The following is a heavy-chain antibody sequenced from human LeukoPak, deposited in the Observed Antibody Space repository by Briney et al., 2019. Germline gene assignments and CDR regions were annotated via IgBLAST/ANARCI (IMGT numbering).Heavy chain of an antibody. V-gene: IGHV4-59*01. CDR1: GGSISSYY. CDR2: IYYSGST. J-gene: IGHJ4*02. D-gene: IGHD3-10*01. CDR3: ARCGGLWFGESYYDY. Sequence: SETLSLTCTVSGGSISSYYWSWIRQPPGKGLEWIGYIYYSGSTNYNPSLKSRVTISVDTSKNQFSLKLSSVTAADTAVYYCARCGGLWFGESYYDYWGQGTLATVSS.